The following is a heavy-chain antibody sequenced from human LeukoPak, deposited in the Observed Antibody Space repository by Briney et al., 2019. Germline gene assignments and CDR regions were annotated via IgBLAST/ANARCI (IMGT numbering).Heavy chain of an antibody. CDR3: EIYTGYDSF. CDR2: INNDGRST. D-gene: IGHD5-12*01. CDR1: GFTFSSYW. J-gene: IGHJ4*02. V-gene: IGHV3-74*01. Sequence: GGSLRLSCAASGFTFSSYWMHWVRQAPGKGLVGVSRINNDGRSTNYADSVKGRFTISRDNSKNTLYLQMNSLRAEDTAVYYCEIYTGYDSFWGQGTLVTVSS.